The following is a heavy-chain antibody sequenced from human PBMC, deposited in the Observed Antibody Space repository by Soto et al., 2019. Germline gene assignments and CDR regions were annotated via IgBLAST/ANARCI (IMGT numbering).Heavy chain of an antibody. Sequence: QLQLQESGPGLVKPSATLSLTCSVSGDSINSDNYYWGWIRQPPGKGLEWIGSIYYRGNTYYNPSINTRVTISLDKSKSQFYLKLNSVTAADSAVYFCARLEGLATISYYFDYWGQGTLVTVSS. D-gene: IGHD3-9*01. CDR2: IYYRGNT. V-gene: IGHV4-39*01. CDR1: GDSINSDNYY. CDR3: ARLEGLATISYYFDY. J-gene: IGHJ4*02.